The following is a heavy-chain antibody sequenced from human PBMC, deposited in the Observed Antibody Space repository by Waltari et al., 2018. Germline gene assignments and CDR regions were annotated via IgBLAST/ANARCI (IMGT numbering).Heavy chain of an antibody. V-gene: IGHV3-48*01. J-gene: IGHJ1*01. CDR2: ISWSDDKT. Sequence: EVRLVPSGGDLVQPGGSLRLSCAVSGFSLTSYSMIWVRQTPERGLEWVSYISWSDDKTEYADSVRGRFTISRDIARNSVSLQMKNLKVEDTAMYYCARELGGSAAGTDHWGQGSMVFVSS. D-gene: IGHD2-2*01. CDR1: GFSLTSYS. CDR3: ARELGGSAAGTDH.